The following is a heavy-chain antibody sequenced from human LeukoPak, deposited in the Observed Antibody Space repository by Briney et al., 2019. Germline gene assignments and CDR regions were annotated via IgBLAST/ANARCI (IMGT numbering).Heavy chain of an antibody. V-gene: IGHV4-4*09. CDR2: IYASGST. CDR3: ARHYSGSSPFLY. CDR1: GGSISSFC. D-gene: IGHD1-26*01. J-gene: IGHJ4*02. Sequence: PSETLSLTCTVSGGSISSFCWSWIRQPPGKGLEWIGYIYASGSTNYNPSLKSRVTISVDTSNNQFSLELSSVTAADTAVYYCARHYSGSSPFLYWGQGALVTVSS.